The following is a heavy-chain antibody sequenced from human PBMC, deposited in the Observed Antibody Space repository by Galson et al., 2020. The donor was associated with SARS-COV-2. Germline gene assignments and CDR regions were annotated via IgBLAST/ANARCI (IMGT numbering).Heavy chain of an antibody. CDR1: GYSFSSYW. Sequence: GSLKISCKGSGYSFSSYWISWVRQMPGKGLEWMGRLDPSDSYVNYNPSFEGHVSMSVDKSINTAYLQWSSLKASDTAIYYCARQAYDGGDYSRFDSWGQGTLVTVSS. J-gene: IGHJ4*02. V-gene: IGHV5-10-1*01. D-gene: IGHD3-22*01. CDR2: LDPSDSYV. CDR3: ARQAYDGGDYSRFDS.